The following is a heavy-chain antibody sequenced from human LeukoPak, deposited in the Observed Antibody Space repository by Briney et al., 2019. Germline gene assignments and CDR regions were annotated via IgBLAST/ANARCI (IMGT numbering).Heavy chain of an antibody. Sequence: GGSLRLSCAASGFTVSSNYMSWVRQAPGKGLEWVSVINSGGSTYYADSVKGRFTISRDNSKNTFYLQMNSLRAEDTAVYYCAGSLAYCGGDCRLGDYWGQGTLVTVSS. D-gene: IGHD2-21*02. CDR2: INSGGST. J-gene: IGHJ4*02. CDR1: GFTVSSNY. V-gene: IGHV3-66*01. CDR3: AGSLAYCGGDCRLGDY.